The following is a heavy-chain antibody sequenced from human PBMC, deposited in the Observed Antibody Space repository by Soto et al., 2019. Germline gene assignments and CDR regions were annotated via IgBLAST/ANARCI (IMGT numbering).Heavy chain of an antibody. J-gene: IGHJ5*02. CDR3: ARVNVKLLWFGELFHKIPNWFDP. Sequence: KTSETLSLTCTVSGGSISSGGYYWSWIRQHPGKGLEWIGYIYYSGSTYYNPSLKSRVTISVDTSKNQFSLKLSSVTAADTAVYYCARVNVKLLWFGELFHKIPNWFDPWGQGTLVTVSS. CDR2: IYYSGST. CDR1: GGSISSGGYY. V-gene: IGHV4-31*03. D-gene: IGHD3-10*01.